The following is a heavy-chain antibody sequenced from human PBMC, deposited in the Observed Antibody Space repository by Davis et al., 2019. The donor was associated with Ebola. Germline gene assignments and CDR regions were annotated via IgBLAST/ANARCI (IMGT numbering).Heavy chain of an antibody. D-gene: IGHD3-9*01. Sequence: AASVKVSCKASGYTFTYRYLHWVRQAPGQALEWMGWITPFNGNTNYAQKFQDRVTITRDRSMSTAYMELSSLRSEDTAMYYCARWPDILTGYSMRANWFDPWGQGTLVTVSS. J-gene: IGHJ5*02. CDR3: ARWPDILTGYSMRANWFDP. V-gene: IGHV1-45*02. CDR2: ITPFNGNT. CDR1: GYTFTYRY.